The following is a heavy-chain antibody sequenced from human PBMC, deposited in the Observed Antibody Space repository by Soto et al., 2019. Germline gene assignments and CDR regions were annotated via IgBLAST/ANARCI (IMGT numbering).Heavy chain of an antibody. V-gene: IGHV4-4*07. J-gene: IGHJ4*02. CDR2: IFHTGAT. Sequence: QVHLKESGPGLVKPSETLSLTCNVSGVSITSNYWNWVRQPAGKRREWIGRIFHTGATNVNANLRSRVIMSIDTSKNQFSLKLRPVTAADTAVYYCARDSPSSGRSFDLWGQGILVTVSS. D-gene: IGHD1-26*01. CDR1: GVSITSNY. CDR3: ARDSPSSGRSFDL.